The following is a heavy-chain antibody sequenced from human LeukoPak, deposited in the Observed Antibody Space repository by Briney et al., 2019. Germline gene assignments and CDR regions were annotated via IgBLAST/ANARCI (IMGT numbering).Heavy chain of an antibody. CDR2: IYRSGST. J-gene: IGHJ4*02. D-gene: IGHD1-26*01. CDR3: TSNDYYCLDY. CDR1: GGSFSGYY. V-gene: IGHV4-34*01. Sequence: SETLSLTCAVYGGSFSGYYWSWIRQSPGKGLEWIGEIYRSGSTNYNPSLKSRVTISVDKSKNQFSLILTSVTAADTAVYYCTSNDYYCLDYWGQGTLVTVSS.